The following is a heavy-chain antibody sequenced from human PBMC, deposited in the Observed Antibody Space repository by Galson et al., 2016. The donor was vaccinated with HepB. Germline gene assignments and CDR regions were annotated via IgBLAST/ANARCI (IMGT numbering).Heavy chain of an antibody. Sequence: SLRLSCAGSGFTLSRHSMNWVRQAPGKGLEWISYISITSTTKYYADSVKGRFTISRDNASNSLSLQMNSLRAEDTAFYYCARPYTYYFGSGSYFDVLHYGMDVWGQGTTVTVSS. V-gene: IGHV3-48*01. J-gene: IGHJ6*02. CDR3: ARPYTYYFGSGSYFDVLHYGMDV. D-gene: IGHD3-10*01. CDR1: GFTLSRHS. CDR2: ISITSTTK.